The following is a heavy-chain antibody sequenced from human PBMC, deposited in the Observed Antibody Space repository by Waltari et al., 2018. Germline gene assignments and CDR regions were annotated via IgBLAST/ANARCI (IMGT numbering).Heavy chain of an antibody. V-gene: IGHV2-5*01. J-gene: IGHJ4*02. CDR2: IYWNDDK. CDR3: AEKSRSAYTYDL. Sequence: QITLKESGPTLVRPTQTLTLTCTFSGFSLSSSGVGVGWIRQPPGKALENLALIYWNDDKYYSPSLKSRRSITKDTSKNQVMFTMTNMDPVDTGTYFCAEKSRSAYTYDLWGQGTLVTVSS. CDR1: GFSLSSSGVG. D-gene: IGHD2-2*01.